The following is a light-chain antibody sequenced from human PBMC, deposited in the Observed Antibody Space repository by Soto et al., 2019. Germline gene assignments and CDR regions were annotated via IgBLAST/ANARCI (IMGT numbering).Light chain of an antibody. J-gene: IGKJ5*01. CDR2: DAS. Sequence: EIVLAQSPATLSLXXGXXXXXXGRASQSVSSYLAWYQQKPGQAPRLLIYDASNRATGIPARFSGSGSGTDFTLTISSLEPEDFAVYYCQQRSNWPTFGQGTRLEIK. CDR3: QQRSNWPT. V-gene: IGKV3-11*01. CDR1: QSVSSY.